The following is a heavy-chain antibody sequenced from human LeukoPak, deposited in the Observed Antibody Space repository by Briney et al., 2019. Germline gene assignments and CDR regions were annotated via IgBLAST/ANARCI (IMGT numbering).Heavy chain of an antibody. D-gene: IGHD2-15*01. CDR1: GGSFSGYY. CDR2: IYHSGST. CDR3: ARDSSWVVAATGRYFDY. V-gene: IGHV4-34*01. J-gene: IGHJ4*02. Sequence: SSETLSHTRAVYGGSFSGYYSSWIRQPPGKGLEWIGEIYHSGSTNYNPSLKSRVTISVDTSKNQFSLKLSSVTAADTAVYYCARDSSWVVAATGRYFDYWGQGTLVTVSS.